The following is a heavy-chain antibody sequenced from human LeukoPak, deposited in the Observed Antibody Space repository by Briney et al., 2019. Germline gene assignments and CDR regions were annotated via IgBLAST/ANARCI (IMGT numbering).Heavy chain of an antibody. J-gene: IGHJ4*02. V-gene: IGHV3-21*01. Sequence: GGSLTLSCAASGFTFSSYSMNWVRQAPGKGLEWVSSISSSSSYIYYADSLQGRFSISRDNAKNSLYLQMNSLRAEDTAVYYCASDSSGYYWGQGTLVTVSS. CDR2: ISSSSSYI. CDR1: GFTFSSYS. CDR3: ASDSSGYY. D-gene: IGHD3-22*01.